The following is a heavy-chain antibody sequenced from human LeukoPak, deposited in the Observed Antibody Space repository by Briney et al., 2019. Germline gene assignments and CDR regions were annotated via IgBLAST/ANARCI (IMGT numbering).Heavy chain of an antibody. CDR1: GYTFTGYY. J-gene: IGHJ4*02. D-gene: IGHD3-22*01. V-gene: IGHV1-2*02. Sequence: LVASVKVSCKASGYTFTGYYMHWVRQAPGQGLEWMGWINPNSGGTSYAQKFQGRVTMTRDTSISTAYMELSRLRSDDTVVYYCARVVSITYYYDSSGYPYYFDYWGQGTLVTVSS. CDR3: ARVVSITYYYDSSGYPYYFDY. CDR2: INPNSGGT.